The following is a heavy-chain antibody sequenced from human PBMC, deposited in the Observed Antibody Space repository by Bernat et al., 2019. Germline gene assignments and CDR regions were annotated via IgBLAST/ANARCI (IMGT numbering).Heavy chain of an antibody. Sequence: EVQLVQSGAEVNKPGESLKISCKGSGYSFTTSWIGWVRQTPGKGLEWMGIIYPSDSNTRYSPSFQGQVIISDDKSISTAYLQWSSLKASDTAIYYCAAKMSGGWYDAFDVWGHGTMVTVSS. CDR1: GYSFTTSW. V-gene: IGHV5-51*01. D-gene: IGHD6-19*01. J-gene: IGHJ3*01. CDR2: IYPSDSNT. CDR3: AAKMSGGWYDAFDV.